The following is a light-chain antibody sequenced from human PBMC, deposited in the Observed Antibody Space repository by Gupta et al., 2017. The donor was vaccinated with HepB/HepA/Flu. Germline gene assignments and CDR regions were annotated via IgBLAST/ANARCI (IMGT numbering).Light chain of an antibody. Sequence: QSALTQPASVSGSPGQSITISCTGTSSDVGGYNYVSWYQQHPAKPPKLMIYDVSNRPSAVSNPFSASNAGTTASLTISGLQAEDDADYYCTSSTSSSTLVFGGGTKLTVL. CDR3: TSSTSSSTLV. CDR1: SSDVGGYNY. V-gene: IGLV2-14*01. J-gene: IGLJ2*01. CDR2: DVS.